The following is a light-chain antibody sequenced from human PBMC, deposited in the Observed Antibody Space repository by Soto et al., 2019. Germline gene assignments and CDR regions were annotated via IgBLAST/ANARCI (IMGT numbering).Light chain of an antibody. J-gene: IGKJ1*01. CDR1: RRVSSNY. Sequence: IGLSMSAGTMALSPGERATLSCRASRRVSSNYLAWFQQKPGQAPRLLIYGASSRAAGIPDRFSGSGSGTDFTLTISRLEPEDFAVYYCPQYGSSPQTFGQGTKVDIK. CDR2: GAS. V-gene: IGKV3-20*01. CDR3: PQYGSSPQT.